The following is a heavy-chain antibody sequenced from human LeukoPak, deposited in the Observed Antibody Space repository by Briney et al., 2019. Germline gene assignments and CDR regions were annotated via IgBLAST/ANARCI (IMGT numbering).Heavy chain of an antibody. J-gene: IGHJ4*02. CDR3: ARDSRRYYYGSGSYYIDY. V-gene: IGHV4-38-2*02. Sequence: PSETLSLTCAVSGYSISSGYYWGWIRQPPGKGLEWIGSIYHSGSTYYNPSLKSRVTISVDTSKNQFSLKLGSVTAADTAVYYCARDSRRYYYGSGSYYIDYWGQGTLVTVSS. D-gene: IGHD3-10*01. CDR2: IYHSGST. CDR1: GYSISSGYY.